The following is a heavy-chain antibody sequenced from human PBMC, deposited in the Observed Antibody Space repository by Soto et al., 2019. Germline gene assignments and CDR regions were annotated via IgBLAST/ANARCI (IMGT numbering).Heavy chain of an antibody. CDR1: GDSVSSNSAA. D-gene: IGHD6-19*01. Sequence: QVQLQRSGPGLVKPSQTLSLTCAIPGDSVSSNSAAWNWIRQSPSRGLEWLGRTYYRSKWYNDYAVSVKSRITINPDTSKNQFSLQLNSVTPEDTAVYYCARDRIRLVAVAGTGHAFDIWGQGTMVTVSS. J-gene: IGHJ3*02. V-gene: IGHV6-1*01. CDR2: TYYRSKWYN. CDR3: ARDRIRLVAVAGTGHAFDI.